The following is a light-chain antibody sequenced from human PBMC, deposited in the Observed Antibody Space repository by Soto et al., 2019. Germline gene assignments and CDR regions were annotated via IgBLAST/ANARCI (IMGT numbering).Light chain of an antibody. CDR3: QQLNGYPRFA. V-gene: IGKV1-9*01. Sequence: DIQLTQSPSFLSASVGDRVTITCRASQDIGSYLAWYQHKPGKAPQLLIYAAFTLQSGVPSRFTGSGSGTEFTLTISSLQPEDFATYYCQQLNGYPRFAFGPGTRVDIK. CDR2: AAF. J-gene: IGKJ3*01. CDR1: QDIGSY.